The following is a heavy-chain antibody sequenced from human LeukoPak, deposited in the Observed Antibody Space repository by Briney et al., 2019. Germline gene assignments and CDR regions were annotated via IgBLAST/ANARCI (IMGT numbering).Heavy chain of an antibody. Sequence: SETLSLTCTVSGGSISSSSYYWVWIREPPGKGLEWIGSIYYSGSTYYNPSLKSRVTISVDTSKNQFSLMLNSVTAADTAVYYCARESRRIAAAGPSYYMDVWGRGTTVTVSS. CDR1: GGSISSSSYY. D-gene: IGHD6-13*01. CDR2: IYYSGST. J-gene: IGHJ6*03. V-gene: IGHV4-39*07. CDR3: ARESRRIAAAGPSYYMDV.